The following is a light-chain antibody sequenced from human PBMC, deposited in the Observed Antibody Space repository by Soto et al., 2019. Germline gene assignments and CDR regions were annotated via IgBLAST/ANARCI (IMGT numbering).Light chain of an antibody. J-gene: IGKJ1*01. CDR2: GAS. Sequence: EIVLTQSPGTLSLSPGERATLSCRATQTVFSNYKGSYQQKPGQAPRRLIFGASIRATGIPDRFSGSGSGTDFTLTISGREPEDFAVYYCQQYGSSPSTFGQGTKVEIK. V-gene: IGKV3-20*01. CDR3: QQYGSSPST. CDR1: QTVFSNY.